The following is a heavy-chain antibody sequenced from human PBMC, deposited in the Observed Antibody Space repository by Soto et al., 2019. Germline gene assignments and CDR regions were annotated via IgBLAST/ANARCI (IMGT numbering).Heavy chain of an antibody. CDR2: IYYSGST. CDR1: GGSISSGDNY. CDR3: AREALPGIAVADTSTWFDP. V-gene: IGHV4-30-4*08. D-gene: IGHD6-19*01. Sequence: SETLSLTCTVSGGSISSGDNYWSWIRQPQGKGLEWIGYIYYSGSTYYNASLKSRVTISVDTSKNQFSLKLSSVTAADTAVYYCAREALPGIAVADTSTWFDPWGQGTLVTVSS. J-gene: IGHJ5*02.